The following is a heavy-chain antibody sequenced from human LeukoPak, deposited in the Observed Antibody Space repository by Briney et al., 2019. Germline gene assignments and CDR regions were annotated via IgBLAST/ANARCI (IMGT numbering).Heavy chain of an antibody. Sequence: GASVKVSCKASGYRFSDYYMFWIRQAPGQGLEWVGWINPKTGVTSYAQKFQGRVTVTTDTSISTLYMELHSLTSDDTALYYYARDHISGKDDRNFDYWGQGTLVTVSS. CDR3: ARDHISGKDDRNFDY. D-gene: IGHD3-10*01. V-gene: IGHV1-2*02. CDR2: INPKTGVT. J-gene: IGHJ4*02. CDR1: GYRFSDYY.